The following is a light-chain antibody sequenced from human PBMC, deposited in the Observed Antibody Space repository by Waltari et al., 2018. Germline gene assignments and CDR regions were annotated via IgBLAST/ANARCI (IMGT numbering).Light chain of an antibody. J-gene: IGKJ4*01. CDR2: WGS. CDR3: MQGLQSPT. Sequence: DIVMTQSPLSLPVTPGEAASISCRSNQSLLHSDGNTYLDWYLQRPGQSPQLLIYWGSNRAFGVPDRFSGSGSGTDFTLKISRVEADDVGIYYCMQGLQSPTFGGGTKVEIK. CDR1: QSLLHSDGNTY. V-gene: IGKV2-28*01.